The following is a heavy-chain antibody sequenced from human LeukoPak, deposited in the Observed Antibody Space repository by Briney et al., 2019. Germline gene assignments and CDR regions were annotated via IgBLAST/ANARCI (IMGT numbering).Heavy chain of an antibody. CDR1: GGSISSYY. Sequence: SETLSLTCTVSGGSISSYYWSWLRQPPGKGREWIGYIYYSGSTNYNPSLKSRVTISVDTSKNQFSLKLSSVTAAGTAVYYCARQGRGYGGTFDYWGQGTLVTVSS. CDR3: ARQGRGYGGTFDY. CDR2: IYYSGST. V-gene: IGHV4-59*01. J-gene: IGHJ4*02. D-gene: IGHD3-16*01.